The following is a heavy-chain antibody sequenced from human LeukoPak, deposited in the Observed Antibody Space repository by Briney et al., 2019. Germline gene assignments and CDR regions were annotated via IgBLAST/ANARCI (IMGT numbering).Heavy chain of an antibody. Sequence: SETLSLTCTVSGDSISSYYWSWIRQPPGKGREWIGYISYSGDTNYNPSLTSRVTMSVDTSKKQFSLTLSSVTAADTAVYYCARLVGVRLPAVVWGQGTTVTVSS. CDR1: GDSISSYY. CDR3: ARLVGVRLPAVV. J-gene: IGHJ6*02. V-gene: IGHV4-59*01. D-gene: IGHD1-26*01. CDR2: ISYSGDT.